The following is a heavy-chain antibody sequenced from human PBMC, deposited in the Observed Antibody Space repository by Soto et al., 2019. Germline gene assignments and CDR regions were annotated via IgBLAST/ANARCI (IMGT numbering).Heavy chain of an antibody. V-gene: IGHV4-31*03. CDR2: IHYSGST. CDR1: GASINSGGYF. J-gene: IGHJ4*02. Sequence: QVQLQKSGPGLVKPSQTLSLACSVSGASINSGGYFWSWIHPLPGKGLEWIGYIHYSGSTYYNPSLKWRVVMSMDTSKNDFSLKLSSVTAADTAVFYCARGFVETAMAFDYWGQGALVTVSS. CDR3: ARGFVETAMAFDY. D-gene: IGHD5-18*01.